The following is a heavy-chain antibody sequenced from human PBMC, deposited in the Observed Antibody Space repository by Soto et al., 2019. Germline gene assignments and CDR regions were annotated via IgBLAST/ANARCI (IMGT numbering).Heavy chain of an antibody. V-gene: IGHV3-73*01. D-gene: IGHD3-16*01. J-gene: IGHJ4*01. CDR2: LRIKATSDTT. CDR1: GFTFSGSA. Sequence: EVQLVESGGGLVQPGGSLRLSCAASGFTFSGSAMHWVRQASGTGLEWLGRLRIKATSDTTFYGVSVKDRVFISRDDSKNTVYLQLNTLSTDDTAIYYCFVDYVFGYWGQGIPVTVSS. CDR3: FVDYVFGY.